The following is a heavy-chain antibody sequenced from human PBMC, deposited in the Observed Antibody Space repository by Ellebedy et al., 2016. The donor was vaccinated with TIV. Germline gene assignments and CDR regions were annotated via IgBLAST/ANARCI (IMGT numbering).Heavy chain of an antibody. CDR1: GFTFSDYY. J-gene: IGHJ6*03. V-gene: IGHV3-74*01. CDR3: IRGGYYYYMDV. CDR2: INSDGSST. Sequence: GESLKISXAASGFTFSDYYMSWVRQAPGKGLVWVSRINSDGSSTSYAESVKGRFTISRDNAKNTLYLKMKSLRAEDTAVYYCIRGGYYYYMDVWGKGTTVTVSS.